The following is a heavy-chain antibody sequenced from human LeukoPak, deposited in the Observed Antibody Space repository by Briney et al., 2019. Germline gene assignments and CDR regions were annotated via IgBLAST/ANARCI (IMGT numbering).Heavy chain of an antibody. CDR2: IYSGGST. CDR1: GFTFSSYG. D-gene: IGHD1-26*01. V-gene: IGHV3-66*04. CDR3: ASQGGSYYGRAFDY. Sequence: GGSLRLSCAASGFTFSSYGMHWVRQAPGKGLEWVSVIYSGGSTYYADSVKGRFTISRDNSKNTLYLQMNSLRAEDTAVYYCASQGGSYYGRAFDYWGQGTLVTVSS. J-gene: IGHJ4*02.